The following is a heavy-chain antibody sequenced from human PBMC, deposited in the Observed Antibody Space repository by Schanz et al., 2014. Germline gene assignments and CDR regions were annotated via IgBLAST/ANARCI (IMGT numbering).Heavy chain of an antibody. CDR3: ARDHQWLARYYMDV. CDR2: MNPNSGNP. D-gene: IGHD6-19*01. CDR1: GYTFTSYD. V-gene: IGHV1-8*01. J-gene: IGHJ6*03. Sequence: QVQLIQSGAEVKKPGASVKVSCTASGYTFTSYDINWVRQAPGQGLEWLGWMNPNSGNPGFAQKFRGRVTMTRNTSMSTAYIELHILTSEDTAVYYCARDHQWLARYYMDVWGKGTTVTVSS.